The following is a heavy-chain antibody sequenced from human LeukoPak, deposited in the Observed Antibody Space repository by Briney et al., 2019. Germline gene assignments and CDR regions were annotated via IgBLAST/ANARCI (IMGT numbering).Heavy chain of an antibody. CDR2: MDSDGSTT. V-gene: IGHV3-74*01. D-gene: IGHD2-15*01. CDR3: ARDRGHPDAFNI. CDR1: GFTFSSYG. J-gene: IGHJ3*02. Sequence: GGSLRLSCAASGFTFSSYGMHWVRQAPGKGLVWVSHMDSDGSTTLYADSVKGRFTISRDNARNTLYLQMNNLRVEDTAVYFCARDRGHPDAFNIWGHGTMVTVSS.